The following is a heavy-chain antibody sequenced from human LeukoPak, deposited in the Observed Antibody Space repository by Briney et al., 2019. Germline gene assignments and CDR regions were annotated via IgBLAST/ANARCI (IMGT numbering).Heavy chain of an antibody. CDR3: ASFIAAAGARSDY. Sequence: GASVKVSCKASGYTFTSYAMNWVRQAPGQGLEWMGWINTNTGNPTYAQGFTGRFVFSLDTSVSTAYLQISSLKAEDTAAYYCASFIAAAGARSDYWGQGTLVTVSS. V-gene: IGHV7-4-1*02. J-gene: IGHJ4*02. D-gene: IGHD6-13*01. CDR2: INTNTGNP. CDR1: GYTFTSYA.